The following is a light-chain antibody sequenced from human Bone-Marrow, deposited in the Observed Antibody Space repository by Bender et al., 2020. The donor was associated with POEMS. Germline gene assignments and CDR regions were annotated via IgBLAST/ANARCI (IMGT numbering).Light chain of an antibody. V-gene: IGLV1-44*01. CDR2: NNS. Sequence: QSVLTQPPSASGTPGQRVTISCSGSSSKFGSYPVNWYQQLPGAAPKLVIFNNSQRPSGVPDRFSGSTPGTSASLAISGLLSDDEADFYCATWDDSLNGWVFGGGTKLTVL. J-gene: IGLJ3*02. CDR1: SSKFGSYP. CDR3: ATWDDSLNGWV.